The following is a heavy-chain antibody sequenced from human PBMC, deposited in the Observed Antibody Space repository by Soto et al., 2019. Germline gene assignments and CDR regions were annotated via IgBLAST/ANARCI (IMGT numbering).Heavy chain of an antibody. J-gene: IGHJ3*01. CDR2: LYDVDGT. Sequence: ESGGGLIQPGESLRLSCAAFGLTVSGKKYVAWVRQAPGKGLEWVSALYDVDGTYYADSVKGRFTTSRDSSKTTVYLQMNGLRPDDXXXXXCASWHEREHAYDVWGQGTTVTVSS. D-gene: IGHD1-1*01. V-gene: IGHV3-53*01. CDR1: GLTVSGKKY. CDR3: ASWHEREHAYDV.